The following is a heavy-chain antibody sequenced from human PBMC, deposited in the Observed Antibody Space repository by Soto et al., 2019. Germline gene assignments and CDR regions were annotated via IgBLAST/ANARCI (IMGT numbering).Heavy chain of an antibody. CDR2: ISYDGSNK. CDR3: ARDSENLEYNWNLYNTLHFDY. D-gene: IGHD1-20*01. V-gene: IGHV3-30-3*01. J-gene: IGHJ4*02. Sequence: GESLKISCAASGFTFSSYAMHWVRQAPGKGLEWVAVISYDGSNKYYADSVKGRFTISRDNSKNTLYLQMNSLRAEDTAVYYCARDSENLEYNWNLYNTLHFDYWGQGTLVTVSS. CDR1: GFTFSSYA.